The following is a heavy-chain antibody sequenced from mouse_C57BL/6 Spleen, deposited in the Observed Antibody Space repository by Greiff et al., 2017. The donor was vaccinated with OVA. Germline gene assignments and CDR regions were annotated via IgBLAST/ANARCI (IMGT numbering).Heavy chain of an antibody. V-gene: IGHV14-1*01. CDR2: IDPEDGDT. J-gene: IGHJ1*03. CDR3: TTGYGSSPWYFDV. CDR1: GFNIKDYY. Sequence: VQLKESGAELVRPGASVKLSCTASGFNIKDYYMHWVKQRPEQGLEWIGRIDPEDGDTEYAPKFQGKATMTADTSSNTAYLQLSSLTSEDTAVYYCTTGYGSSPWYFDVWGTGTTVTVSS. D-gene: IGHD1-1*01.